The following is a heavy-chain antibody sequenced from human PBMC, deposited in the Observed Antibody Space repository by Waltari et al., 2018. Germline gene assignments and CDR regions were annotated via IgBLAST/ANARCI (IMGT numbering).Heavy chain of an antibody. Sequence: EVHLVESGGGLIQPGGSLRLSCAASGDTVRRRSMHWLRQAPGKGLEWVSIIYNDGATAYADSVKGRFTISRDNSKNTLDLQMNSLRAEDTAVYYCAISSIWTGFFDQWGQGTLVTVSS. CDR3: AISSIWTGFFDQ. CDR1: GDTVRRRS. V-gene: IGHV3-53*01. CDR2: IYNDGAT. D-gene: IGHD6-13*01. J-gene: IGHJ4*02.